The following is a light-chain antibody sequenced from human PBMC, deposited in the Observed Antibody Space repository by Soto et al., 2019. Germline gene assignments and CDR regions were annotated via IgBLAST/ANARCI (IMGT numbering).Light chain of an antibody. CDR2: AVS. V-gene: IGKV3D-15*01. Sequence: EIVMTQSPATLPVSPGERATLSCRASLSVINNLAWYQQKPAQAPRLLIYAVSTRATGIPARFSGSGSGTEFTLTISSLQSEDFAVYYCQQGDTWPWTFGQGTTVEIK. CDR3: QQGDTWPWT. J-gene: IGKJ1*01. CDR1: LSVINN.